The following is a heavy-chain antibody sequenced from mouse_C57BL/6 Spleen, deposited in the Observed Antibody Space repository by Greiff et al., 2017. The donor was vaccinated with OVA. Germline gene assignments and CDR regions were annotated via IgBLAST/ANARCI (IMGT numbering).Heavy chain of an antibody. CDR3: ARGRLSLYAMDY. CDR1: GYTFTSYW. D-gene: IGHD3-2*02. CDR2: IDPSDSYT. Sequence: QVQLKQPGAELVKPGASVKLSCKASGYTFTSYWMQWVKQRPGQGLEWIGEIDPSDSYTNYNQKFKGKATLTVDTSSSTAYMQLSSLTSEDSAVYYCARGRLSLYAMDYWGQGTSVTVSS. J-gene: IGHJ4*01. V-gene: IGHV1-50*01.